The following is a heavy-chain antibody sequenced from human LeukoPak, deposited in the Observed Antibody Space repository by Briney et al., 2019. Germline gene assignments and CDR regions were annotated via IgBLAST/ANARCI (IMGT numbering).Heavy chain of an antibody. CDR2: IYHNGRT. V-gene: IGHV4-38-2*01. Sequence: SETLSLTCDVSSYSISSGYCWGWIRQPPGKGLEWIGSIYHNGRTYYNPSLKSRVTMSVDTSKNHFSLKLNSVTAADTALYYCALDPADRGAYYFDYWGQGTLVTVSS. J-gene: IGHJ4*02. CDR1: SYSISSGYC. CDR3: ALDPADRGAYYFDY. D-gene: IGHD1-26*01.